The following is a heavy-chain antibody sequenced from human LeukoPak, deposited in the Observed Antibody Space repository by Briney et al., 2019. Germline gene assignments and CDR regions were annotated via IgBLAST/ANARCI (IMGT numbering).Heavy chain of an antibody. V-gene: IGHV4-59*08. D-gene: IGHD3-10*01. CDR1: VCSISSCY. CDR2: IYYSGST. CDR3: ARTNYYGWGSYYHDY. Sequence: TDTVSVTHTGSVCSISSCYWSWIRQPPAREVEWIGYIYYSGSTNYNPSLKSRVTISVDTSKNQFSLKLSSVTAADTAVYYCARTNYYGWGSYYHDYWGQGTLVTVSS. J-gene: IGHJ4*02.